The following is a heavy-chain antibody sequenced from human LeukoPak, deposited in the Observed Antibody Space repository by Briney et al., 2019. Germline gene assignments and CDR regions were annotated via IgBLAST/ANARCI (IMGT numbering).Heavy chain of an antibody. Sequence: GRSLRLSCAASGFTFDDYAMRWVRQPPGKGLEWVANIKQDGSEKYYVDSVKGRFTISRDNAKNSLYLQMNSLRAEDTAVYYCARPTYGSGSYYNGPWGQGTLVTVSS. CDR3: ARPTYGSGSYYNGP. CDR2: IKQDGSEK. D-gene: IGHD3-10*01. V-gene: IGHV3-7*01. CDR1: GFTFDDYA. J-gene: IGHJ5*02.